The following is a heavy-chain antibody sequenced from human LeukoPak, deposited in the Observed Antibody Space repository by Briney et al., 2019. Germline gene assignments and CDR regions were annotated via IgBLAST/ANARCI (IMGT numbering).Heavy chain of an antibody. CDR1: GLTFSSHA. J-gene: IGHJ4*02. CDR2: ISGSGGST. D-gene: IGHD6-13*01. V-gene: IGHV3-23*01. Sequence: GGSLRLSCGASGLTFSSHAMSWVRQAPGKGLEWVSAISGSGGSTYYADSVKGRFTISRDNSKNTLYLQMNSLRAEDTAVYYCAKKGGIAAAGTVYYFDYWGQGTLVTVSS. CDR3: AKKGGIAAAGTVYYFDY.